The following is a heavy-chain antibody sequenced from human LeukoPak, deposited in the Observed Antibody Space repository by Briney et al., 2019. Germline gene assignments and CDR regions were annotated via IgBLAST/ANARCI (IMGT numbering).Heavy chain of an antibody. CDR3: ASGSSSWAYYFDY. V-gene: IGHV3-21*01. D-gene: IGHD6-13*01. Sequence: GGSLRLSCAASGFTFSSYSMNWVRQAPGKGLEWVSSISSSSSYIYYADSVKGRFTICRDNAKNSLYLQMNSLRAEDTAVYYCASGSSSWAYYFDYWGQGTLVTVSS. CDR1: GFTFSSYS. CDR2: ISSSSSYI. J-gene: IGHJ4*02.